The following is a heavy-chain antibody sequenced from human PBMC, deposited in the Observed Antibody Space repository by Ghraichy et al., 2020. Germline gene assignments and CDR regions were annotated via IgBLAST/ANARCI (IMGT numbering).Heavy chain of an antibody. CDR3: ARDRWSGSTLLYFDL. CDR1: GFAFSGYH. D-gene: IGHD3-3*01. CDR2: MTSGGSSI. J-gene: IGHJ2*01. Sequence: GGSLRLSCAASGFAFSGYHMTWIRQAPGKGLEWLSYMTSGGSSIDYADTVKGRFTISRDNAKNSLYLQMNSLRAEDTAVYYCARDRWSGSTLLYFDLWGRGTLVTVSS. V-gene: IGHV3-11*01.